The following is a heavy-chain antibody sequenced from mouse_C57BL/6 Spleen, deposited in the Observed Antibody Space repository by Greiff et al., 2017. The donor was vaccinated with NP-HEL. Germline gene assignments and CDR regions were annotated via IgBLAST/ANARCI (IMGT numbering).Heavy chain of an antibody. CDR1: GFNIKDYY. CDR2: IDPEDGET. Sequence: VQLQQSGAELVKPGASVKLSCTASGFNIKDYYMHWVKQRTEQGLEWIGRIDPEDGETKYDPKFQGKATITADTSSNTAYLQLSSLTSEDTAVYYCARVYYYGSSYFDCWGQGTTLTVSS. V-gene: IGHV14-2*01. D-gene: IGHD1-1*01. J-gene: IGHJ2*01. CDR3: ARVYYYGSSYFDC.